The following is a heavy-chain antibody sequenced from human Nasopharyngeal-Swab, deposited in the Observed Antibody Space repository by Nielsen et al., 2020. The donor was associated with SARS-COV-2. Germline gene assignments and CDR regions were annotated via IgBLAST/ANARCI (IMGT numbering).Heavy chain of an antibody. J-gene: IGHJ3*02. V-gene: IGHV5-51*01. Sequence: GESLTISCQGSGSSFPTYWIGWVRQMPGKGLEWMGIIYPGGSDIRYSPSFQGQVTISADKSISTAYLQWSSLKASDTAIYYCVRQDTVMYKGALDIWGQGTMVTVSS. CDR2: IYPGGSDI. CDR1: GSSFPTYW. D-gene: IGHD5-18*01. CDR3: VRQDTVMYKGALDI.